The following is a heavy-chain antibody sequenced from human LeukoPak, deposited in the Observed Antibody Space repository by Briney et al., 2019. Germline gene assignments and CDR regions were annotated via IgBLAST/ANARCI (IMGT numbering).Heavy chain of an antibody. D-gene: IGHD5-18*01. V-gene: IGHV3-23*01. J-gene: IGHJ3*02. CDR1: GFTFSNYA. CDR2: ISVSGGST. Sequence: GGSLRLSCAASGFTFSNYAMSWVRQAPGKGLEWVSGISVSGGSTYYADSVKGRFTISRDNAKNSLYLQMNSLRAEDTAVYYCARLHTAMTRNEAFDIWGQGTMVTVSS. CDR3: ARLHTAMTRNEAFDI.